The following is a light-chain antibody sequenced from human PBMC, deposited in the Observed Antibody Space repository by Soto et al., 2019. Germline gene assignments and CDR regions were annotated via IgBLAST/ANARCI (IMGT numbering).Light chain of an antibody. CDR3: SSYTSSSTLV. Sequence: QSVLTQPASVSGSPGQSITISCTGTSSDVGGYDYVSWYQQHPGKAPKLMIFDVSYRPSGASNRFSGSKSGNTASLTISGLQAEDEADYYCSSYTSSSTLVFGGGTKVTVL. CDR2: DVS. J-gene: IGLJ2*01. V-gene: IGLV2-14*03. CDR1: SSDVGGYDY.